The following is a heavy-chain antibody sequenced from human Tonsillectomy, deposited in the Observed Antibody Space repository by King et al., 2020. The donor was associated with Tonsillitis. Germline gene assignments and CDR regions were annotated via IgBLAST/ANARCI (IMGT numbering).Heavy chain of an antibody. J-gene: IGHJ4*02. CDR1: GYTFTSYY. CDR3: AISGGDCSGGSCYSYYFDY. Sequence: VQLVESGAEVKKPGASVKVSCTASGYTFTSYYMHWVRQAPGQGLEWMGIINPSGGSTSYAQQFQGRVTMTRDTSTSTVYMELSSLRSEDTAVYYCAISGGDCSGGSCYSYYFDYWGQGTLVTVSS. D-gene: IGHD2-15*01. V-gene: IGHV1-46*03. CDR2: INPSGGST.